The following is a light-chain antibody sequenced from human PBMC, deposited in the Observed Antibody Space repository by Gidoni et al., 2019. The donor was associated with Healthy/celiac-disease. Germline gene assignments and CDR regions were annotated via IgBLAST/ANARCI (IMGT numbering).Light chain of an antibody. CDR2: GNS. CDR3: QSYDSSRWV. Sequence: QSVLTQPPSVSGAPGQRVTISCTGSSSNIGAGYDVHWYQQLPGTAPKPLIYGNSNRPSGVPDRFSGSKSGTSASLAITVLQAEDEADYYCQSYDSSRWVFGGGTKLTVL. V-gene: IGLV1-40*01. J-gene: IGLJ3*02. CDR1: SSNIGAGYD.